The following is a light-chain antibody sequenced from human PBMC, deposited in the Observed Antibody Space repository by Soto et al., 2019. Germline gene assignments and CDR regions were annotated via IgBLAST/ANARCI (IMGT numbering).Light chain of an antibody. CDR1: SSDVGGYNY. Sequence: LTQPASVSGSPGQSITISCTGTSSDVGGYNYVSWYLQYPDKAPQLLIYYVDHRPSGVSSRFSGSKSGNTASLTISGLQAEDEGDYYCCSYADGSIYFFGTGTKVTVL. CDR2: YVD. J-gene: IGLJ1*01. CDR3: CSYADGSIYF. V-gene: IGLV2-14*03.